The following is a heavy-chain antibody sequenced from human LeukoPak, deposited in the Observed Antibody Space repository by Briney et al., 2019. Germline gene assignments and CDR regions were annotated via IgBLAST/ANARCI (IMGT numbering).Heavy chain of an antibody. CDR2: IFHSGST. J-gene: IGHJ4*02. CDR1: GYSLTSGYY. V-gene: IGHV4-38-2*02. Sequence: SETLSLTCTVSGYSLTSGYYWAWIRQPPGKGLEWIGNIFHSGSTYYNPSLKSRVTISVDTSQNQFSLYVNSVTAAVAAVYYCARVELGFDYWGQGALVTVSS. CDR3: ARVELGFDY. D-gene: IGHD7-27*01.